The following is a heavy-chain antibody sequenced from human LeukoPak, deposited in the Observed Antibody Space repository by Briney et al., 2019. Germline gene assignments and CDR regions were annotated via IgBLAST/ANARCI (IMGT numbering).Heavy chain of an antibody. V-gene: IGHV3-30*18. CDR1: GFTFSSYG. D-gene: IGHD6-13*01. J-gene: IGHJ4*02. CDR3: AKGSGIAAAGTLCDY. Sequence: PGRSLRLSCAASGFTFSSYGMHWVRQAPGKGLEGVAVISYDGSNKYYADSVKGRFTISRDNSKNTLYLQMNSLRAEDTAVYYCAKGSGIAAAGTLCDYWGQGTLVTVSS. CDR2: ISYDGSNK.